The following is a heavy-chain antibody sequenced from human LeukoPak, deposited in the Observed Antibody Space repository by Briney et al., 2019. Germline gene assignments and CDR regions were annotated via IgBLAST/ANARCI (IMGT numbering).Heavy chain of an antibody. CDR3: ARRPRGVIIKTWFDS. Sequence: SETLSLTCAVYDGSFSGYYCSWIRQPPGKGLEWIGEINHSGSANYNPSLRSRVTILLDTSKNQFSLNLSSVTAADTAVYYCARRPRGVIIKTWFDSWGQGTLVTVSS. J-gene: IGHJ5*01. D-gene: IGHD3-10*01. CDR1: DGSFSGYY. V-gene: IGHV4-34*01. CDR2: INHSGSA.